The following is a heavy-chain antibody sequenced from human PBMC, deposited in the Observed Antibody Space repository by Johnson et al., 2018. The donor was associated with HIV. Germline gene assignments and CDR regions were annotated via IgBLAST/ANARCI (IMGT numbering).Heavy chain of an antibody. V-gene: IGHV3-13*01. D-gene: IGHD2-8*01. J-gene: IGHJ3*02. CDR1: GFTFSSYD. Sequence: VQLVESGGGLVQPGGSLRLSCVASGFTFSSYDMHWVRQATGKNLEWVSAIGTAGDTYYPGSVKGRFTISRENAKNSLYLQINSLSAGDTAVYYCAREMGPGAFDIWGQGTIVTVSS. CDR3: AREMGPGAFDI. CDR2: IGTAGDT.